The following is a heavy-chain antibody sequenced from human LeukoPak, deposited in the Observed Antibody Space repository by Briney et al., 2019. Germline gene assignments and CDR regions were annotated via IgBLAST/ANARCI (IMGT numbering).Heavy chain of an antibody. J-gene: IGHJ5*02. D-gene: IGHD4-17*01. CDR1: GFTFRSYE. V-gene: IGHV3-48*03. CDR3: VRGGYGDYGRGS. CDR2: IYSTGSTT. Sequence: GGSLRLSCVASGFTFRSYEMNWVRQAPGKGLEWISYIYSTGSTTYYADSVKGRFTISKDNAKNSLYLQMNSLRVEDTAVYYCVRGGYGDYGRGSWGQGTLLTVSS.